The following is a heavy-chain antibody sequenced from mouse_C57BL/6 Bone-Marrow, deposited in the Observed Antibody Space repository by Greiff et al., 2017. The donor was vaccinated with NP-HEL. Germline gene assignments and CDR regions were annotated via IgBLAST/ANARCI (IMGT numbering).Heavy chain of an antibody. J-gene: IGHJ4*01. V-gene: IGHV1-7*01. CDR1: GYTFTSYW. D-gene: IGHD1-1*01. CDR2: INPSSGYT. Sequence: VQLQQSGSELAKPGASVKLSCKASGYTFTSYWMHWVKQRPGQGLEWIGYINPSSGYTKYNQKFKDKATLTADKASSTDYMQLSSRTYEDSAVYYCARVGAYYYGSYYYAMDYWGQGTSVTVSS. CDR3: ARVGAYYYGSYYYAMDY.